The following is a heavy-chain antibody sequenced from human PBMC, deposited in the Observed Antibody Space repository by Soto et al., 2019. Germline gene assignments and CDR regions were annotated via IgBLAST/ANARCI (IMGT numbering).Heavy chain of an antibody. CDR2: ISYSGVST. J-gene: IGHJ4*02. CDR1: GFTFSSYA. V-gene: IGHV3-23*01. Sequence: EVQLLESGGGLVQPGGSLRLSFAASGFTFSSYAMTWVRQVPGKGLEWVSAISYSGVSTYYADSVQGRFTISRDSSENTMSLQMNSLRVEDTAVYYCARTRGYSDYDLDYWGQGALVTVSS. D-gene: IGHD5-12*01. CDR3: ARTRGYSDYDLDY.